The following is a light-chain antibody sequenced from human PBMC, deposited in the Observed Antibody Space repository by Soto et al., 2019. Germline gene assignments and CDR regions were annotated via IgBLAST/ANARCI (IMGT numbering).Light chain of an antibody. Sequence: IVLTQSPATLSLSPGERATLPCRASPSVTNYLAWYQQKPGQPPRLLIYGAFNRAAGIPARFSGSGSGTEFTLTISSLQPDDFATYYCQPYNSYSRTFGQGTKVDIK. J-gene: IGKJ1*01. CDR2: GAF. CDR1: PSVTNY. V-gene: IGKV3D-15*01. CDR3: QPYNSYSRT.